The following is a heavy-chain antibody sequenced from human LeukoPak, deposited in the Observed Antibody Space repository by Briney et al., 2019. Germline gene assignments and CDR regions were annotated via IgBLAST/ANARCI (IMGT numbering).Heavy chain of an antibody. D-gene: IGHD6-19*01. CDR1: GYTLTELS. CDR2: FDPEDGET. V-gene: IGHV1-24*01. J-gene: IGHJ4*02. CDR3: ATWAPLYSSGWPFDY. Sequence: ASVKVSCKVSGYTLTELSMHWVRQAPGKGLEWMGGFDPEDGETIYAQKFQGRVTMTEDTSTDTAYMELSSLRSEDTAVYYCATWAPLYSSGWPFDYWGQGTLITVSS.